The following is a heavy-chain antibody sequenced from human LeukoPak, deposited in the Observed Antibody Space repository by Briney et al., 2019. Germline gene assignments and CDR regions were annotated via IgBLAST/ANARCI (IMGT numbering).Heavy chain of an antibody. Sequence: SETLSLTCAVYGGSFSGYYWSWIRQPPGKGLEWIGEINHSGSTNYNPSLKSRVTISVDTSKNQFSLKLSSVTAADTAVYYCAREADYGGDSEVDYWGQGTLVTVSS. D-gene: IGHD4-23*01. CDR3: AREADYGGDSEVDY. CDR1: GGSFSGYY. J-gene: IGHJ4*02. CDR2: INHSGST. V-gene: IGHV4-34*01.